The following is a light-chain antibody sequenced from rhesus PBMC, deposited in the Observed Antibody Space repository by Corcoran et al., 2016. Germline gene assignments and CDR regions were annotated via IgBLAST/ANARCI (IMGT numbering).Light chain of an antibody. J-gene: IGKJ4*01. CDR1: QGINNY. CDR3: QQYNNSPLT. V-gene: IGKV1-66*01. CDR2: YAS. Sequence: DIQMTQSPSSLSASVGDRVTITCRASQGINNYFSWYQQKQGKAPKPLIYYASRLETGVPSRFSGSRSGTDYTPTISSLQPEDIATYYCQQYNNSPLTFGGGTKVEIK.